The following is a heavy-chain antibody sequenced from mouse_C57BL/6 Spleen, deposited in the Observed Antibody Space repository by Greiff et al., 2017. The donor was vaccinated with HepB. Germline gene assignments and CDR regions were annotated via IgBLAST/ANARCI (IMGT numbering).Heavy chain of an antibody. CDR2: IYPGDGDT. V-gene: IGHV1-80*01. CDR3: ARQGYGNYEYYAMDY. CDR1: GYAFSSYW. D-gene: IGHD2-1*01. Sequence: VQLQQSGAELVKPGASVKISCKASGYAFSSYWMNWVKQRPGKGLEWIGQIYPGDGDTNYNGKFKGKATLTADKSSSTAYMQLSSLTSEDSAVYFCARQGYGNYEYYAMDYWGQGTSVTVSS. J-gene: IGHJ4*01.